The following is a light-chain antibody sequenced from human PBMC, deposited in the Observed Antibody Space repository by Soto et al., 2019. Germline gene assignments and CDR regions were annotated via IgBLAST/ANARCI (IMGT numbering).Light chain of an antibody. J-gene: IGKJ1*01. CDR1: QRVTNNY. Sequence: EVVLTLSPGTLSLSPGEGATLSCRASQRVTNNYLAWYQQKPGHPPKLLIYGASSRATGIPDRFSGSGSGTDFTLTISKMELEDFAVYFCHQYGSSPRTFGQGTKVEF. V-gene: IGKV3-20*01. CDR2: GAS. CDR3: HQYGSSPRT.